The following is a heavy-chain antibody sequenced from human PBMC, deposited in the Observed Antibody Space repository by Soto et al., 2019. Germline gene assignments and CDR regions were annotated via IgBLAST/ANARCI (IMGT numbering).Heavy chain of an antibody. V-gene: IGHV3-30*18. J-gene: IGHJ4*02. CDR2: ILYDGSDK. CDR1: GFTFSSYG. Sequence: QVQLVESGGGVVQPGRSLRLSCAASGFTFSSYGMHWVRQAPVKGLEWVAVILYDGSDKYYADSVKGRFTISRDNSKNTLYLQIESLRAEDTAVYYCAKEEGGIQLWRRGYFDYWGQGTLVTVSS. D-gene: IGHD5-18*01. CDR3: AKEEGGIQLWRRGYFDY.